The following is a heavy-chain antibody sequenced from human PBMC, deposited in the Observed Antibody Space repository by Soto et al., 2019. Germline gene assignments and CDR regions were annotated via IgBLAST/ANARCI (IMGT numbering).Heavy chain of an antibody. D-gene: IGHD3-22*01. CDR3: ARGVTMKVVQTDAPDKYYFDS. CDR1: GGSFSGHY. CDR2: IDHGGSS. J-gene: IGHJ4*02. V-gene: IGHV4-34*01. Sequence: PSETLSLPCAVYGGSFSGHYWTWIRQSPGKGLEWIGEIDHGGSSKYNPSLRSRFSISVDTSKNQFSLRLSSVTAADTAVYYCARGVTMKVVQTDAPDKYYFDSWGQGTLVTVSS.